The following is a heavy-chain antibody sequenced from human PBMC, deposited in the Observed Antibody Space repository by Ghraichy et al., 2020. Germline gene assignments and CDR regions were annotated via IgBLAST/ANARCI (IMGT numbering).Heavy chain of an antibody. Sequence: GGSLRLSCAASGFTFSSYAMNWVRQAPGKGLEWVSAISGSGELTYYADSVKVRFTISRDNSKNTVYLQMNSLRPEDTAVYYCAKSPAALTSYCSGGSCLRAFDIWGQGTMVTVSS. CDR1: GFTFSSYA. CDR2: ISGSGELT. D-gene: IGHD2-15*01. J-gene: IGHJ3*02. V-gene: IGHV3-23*01. CDR3: AKSPAALTSYCSGGSCLRAFDI.